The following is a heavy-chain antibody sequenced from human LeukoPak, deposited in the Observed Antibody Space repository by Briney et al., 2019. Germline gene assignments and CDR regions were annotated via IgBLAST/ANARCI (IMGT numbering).Heavy chain of an antibody. J-gene: IGHJ4*02. CDR3: ARDNSQGGAAAGLVDY. D-gene: IGHD6-13*01. CDR2: IHYSGST. CDR1: GSSINDYY. V-gene: IGHV4-59*12. Sequence: SETLSLTCAVSGSSINDYYWSWIRQPPGKGLEWIRYIHYSGSTNYNPSLKSRVTISVDTSKNQFSLKLSSVAAADTAVYYCARDNSQGGAAAGLVDYWGQGTLVTVSS.